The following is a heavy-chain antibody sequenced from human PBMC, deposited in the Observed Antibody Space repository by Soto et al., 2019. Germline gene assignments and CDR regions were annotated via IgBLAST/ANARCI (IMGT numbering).Heavy chain of an antibody. J-gene: IGHJ5*02. Sequence: PGGSLRLSCAASAFTFSNYAMAWVRQAPGKGLEWVSSIGNYGGDITYADSVKGRFTISRDNSKSTGYLELNNLSAEDTAVYHCAKNQGVELVPLATVDWFDPWGQGSVVTVSS. V-gene: IGHV3-23*01. CDR1: AFTFSNYA. CDR3: AKNQGVELVPLATVDWFDP. CDR2: IGNYGGDI. D-gene: IGHD1-26*01.